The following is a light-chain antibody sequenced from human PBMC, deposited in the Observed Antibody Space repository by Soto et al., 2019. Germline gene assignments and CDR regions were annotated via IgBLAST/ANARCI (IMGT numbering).Light chain of an antibody. Sequence: QSVLTQPASVSGSPGQSITISCTGTSSDVGSYNFVSWYQQHPGKATKLMIYEVSNRPSGVSSRFSGSKSGNTAPLTISGLQAEDEANYYCSSYTSISTLVFGGGTQLTVL. V-gene: IGLV2-14*01. CDR3: SSYTSISTLV. CDR1: SSDVGSYNF. CDR2: EVS. J-gene: IGLJ3*02.